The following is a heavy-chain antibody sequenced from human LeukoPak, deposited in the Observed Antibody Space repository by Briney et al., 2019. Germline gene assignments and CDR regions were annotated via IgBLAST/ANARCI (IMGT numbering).Heavy chain of an antibody. J-gene: IGHJ4*02. CDR1: GGSISSSSYY. D-gene: IGHD6-6*01. V-gene: IGHV4-39*01. CDR3: ARTSSSSSYYFDY. Sequence: PSETLSLTCTVSGGSISSSSYYWGWIRQPPGKGLEWIGSIYYSGSTYYNPSLKSRVTISVDTSKNQFSLKLSSVTAADTAVYYCARTSSSSSYYFDYWGQGTLVTVSS. CDR2: IYYSGST.